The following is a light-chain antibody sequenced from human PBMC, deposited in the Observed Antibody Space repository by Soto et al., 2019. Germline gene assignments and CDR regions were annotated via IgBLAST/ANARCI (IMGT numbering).Light chain of an antibody. Sequence: QSALTQPRSVSGSPGQSVTISCTGTSSDVGGYDYVSWYQQHPGKAPKLIIYDVNKRPSGVPDRFSGSKSGNTASLTISGLQAEDEADYYCCSYAGSSRVFGGGTQLTVL. CDR2: DVN. V-gene: IGLV2-11*01. J-gene: IGLJ2*01. CDR1: SSDVGGYDY. CDR3: CSYAGSSRV.